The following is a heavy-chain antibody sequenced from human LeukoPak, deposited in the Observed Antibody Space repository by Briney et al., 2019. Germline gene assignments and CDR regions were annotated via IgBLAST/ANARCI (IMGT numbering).Heavy chain of an antibody. Sequence: SETLSFTCTVSGGSISSYYWSWIRQPAGKGLEWIGRIYTSGSTNYNPSLKSRVTMSVDSSKNQFSLKLSSVTAADTAVYYRARDGSGSYYYYYGMDVWGQGTTVTVSS. CDR3: ARDGSGSYYYYYGMDV. J-gene: IGHJ6*02. CDR1: GGSISSYY. CDR2: IYTSGST. V-gene: IGHV4-4*07. D-gene: IGHD1-26*01.